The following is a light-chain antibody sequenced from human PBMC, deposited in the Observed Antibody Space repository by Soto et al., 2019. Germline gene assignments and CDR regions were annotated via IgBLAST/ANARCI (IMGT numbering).Light chain of an antibody. CDR2: DAS. J-gene: IGKJ1*01. V-gene: IGKV1-5*01. Sequence: DIQMTQSPSTLSAFVGDRVTITCRASQSISRWLACYQQKPGKAPKLLIYDASSLESGVPSRFSGSGSGTDFTLTISGLQPNDFANYYCQQYNTYSRTFGQGTKVEIK. CDR1: QSISRW. CDR3: QQYNTYSRT.